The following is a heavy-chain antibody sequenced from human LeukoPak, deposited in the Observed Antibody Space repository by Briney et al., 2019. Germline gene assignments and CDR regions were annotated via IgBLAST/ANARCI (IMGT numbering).Heavy chain of an antibody. J-gene: IGHJ4*02. Sequence: PSQTLSLTCTVSGGSISSGSYYWSWIRQPAGKGLEWIGRIYTSGSTNYNPSLKSRVIISVDTSKNQFSLKLSSVTAADTAVYYCARASPPFGELPDYWGQGTLVTVSS. CDR3: ARASPPFGELPDY. CDR2: IYTSGST. D-gene: IGHD3-10*01. V-gene: IGHV4-61*02. CDR1: GGSISSGSYY.